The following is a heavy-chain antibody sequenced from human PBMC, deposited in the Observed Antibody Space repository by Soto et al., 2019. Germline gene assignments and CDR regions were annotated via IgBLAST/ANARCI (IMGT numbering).Heavy chain of an antibody. Sequence: SLRLSCTASGFTFGDYAMSWFRQAPGKGLEWVGFIRSKAYGGTTEYAASVKGRFTISRDDSKSIAYLQMNSLKTEDTAVYYCTPDYYGSGSYSSFDYWGQGTLVTVSS. D-gene: IGHD3-10*01. J-gene: IGHJ4*02. CDR1: GFTFGDYA. CDR3: TPDYYGSGSYSSFDY. CDR2: IRSKAYGGTT. V-gene: IGHV3-49*03.